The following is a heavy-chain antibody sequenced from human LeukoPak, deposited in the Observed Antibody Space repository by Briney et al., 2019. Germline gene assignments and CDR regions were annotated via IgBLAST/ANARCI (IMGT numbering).Heavy chain of an antibody. J-gene: IGHJ4*02. CDR3: ARDFENGRGSDY. V-gene: IGHV1-2*02. CDR1: GYTFTGYY. D-gene: IGHD3-16*01. CDR2: INPNSGGT. Sequence: ASVKVSCKASGYTFTGYYMHWVRQAPGQGPEWMGWINPNSGGTNYAQKFQGRVTMTRDTSISTAYMELSRLRSDDTALYYCARDFENGRGSDYWGQGTLVTVSS.